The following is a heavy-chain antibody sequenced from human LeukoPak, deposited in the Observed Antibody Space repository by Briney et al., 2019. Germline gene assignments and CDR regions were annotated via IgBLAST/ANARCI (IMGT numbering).Heavy chain of an antibody. CDR3: ARGRSGNYYGSGSYYNY. V-gene: IGHV4-34*01. CDR1: GASFSGYY. D-gene: IGHD3-10*01. CDR2: INLSGRT. Sequence: SETLSLTCAVYGASFSGYYWGWIRQPPGKGLEWIGEINLSGRTTYNPSLKSRVTISVDTSKNQFSLKLSSVTAADTAVYYCARGRSGNYYGSGSYYNYWGQGTLVTVSS. J-gene: IGHJ4*02.